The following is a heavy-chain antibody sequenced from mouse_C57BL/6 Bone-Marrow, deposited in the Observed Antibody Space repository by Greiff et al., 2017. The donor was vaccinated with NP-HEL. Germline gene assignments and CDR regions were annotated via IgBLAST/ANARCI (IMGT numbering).Heavy chain of an antibody. Sequence: VQLQQSGTVLARPGASVKMSCKTSGYTFPSYWMHWVKQRPGQGLEWIGAIYPGNSDTSYNQKFKGKAKLTAVTSASTAYMELSSLTNEDSAVYYCSYGYGGRPDYWGQGTTLTVST. J-gene: IGHJ2*01. CDR3: SYGYGGRPDY. CDR1: GYTFPSYW. D-gene: IGHD2-2*01. CDR2: IYPGNSDT. V-gene: IGHV1-5*01.